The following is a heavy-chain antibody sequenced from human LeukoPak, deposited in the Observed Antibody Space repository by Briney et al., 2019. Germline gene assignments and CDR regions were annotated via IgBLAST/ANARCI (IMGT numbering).Heavy chain of an antibody. Sequence: GGSLRLSCAASGFTFSSYSMNWVRQAPGKGLEWVSSISSSSSYIYYADSVKGRFTISRDNAKNSLYLQMNSLRAADTAVYYCARAGLMYSSGWYRRGHYYYYMDVWGKGATVTVSS. D-gene: IGHD6-19*01. CDR2: ISSSSSYI. J-gene: IGHJ6*03. CDR3: ARAGLMYSSGWYRRGHYYYYMDV. V-gene: IGHV3-21*01. CDR1: GFTFSSYS.